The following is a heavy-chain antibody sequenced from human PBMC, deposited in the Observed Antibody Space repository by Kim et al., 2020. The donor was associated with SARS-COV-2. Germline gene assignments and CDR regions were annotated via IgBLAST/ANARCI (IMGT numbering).Heavy chain of an antibody. D-gene: IGHD1-1*01. CDR2: LTNTGATT. CDR1: GFTFSTYA. V-gene: IGHV3-23*01. J-gene: IGHJ6*03. CDR3: AKIHGPRYKYMDW. Sequence: GGSLRLSCTASGFTFSTYAMSWVRQAPGKGLEWVSTLTNTGATTYYADTVKVRVTISRDNYKKTKYPQMNSQRPENAATDDCAKIHGPRYKYMDWCGNGT.